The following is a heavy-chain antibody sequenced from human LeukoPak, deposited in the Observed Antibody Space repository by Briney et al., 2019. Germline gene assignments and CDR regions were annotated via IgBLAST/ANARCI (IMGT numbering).Heavy chain of an antibody. CDR1: GFTFSSYA. CDR3: ARDPYTSSGWVRAAPSDH. J-gene: IGHJ4*02. Sequence: GRSLRLSCAASGFTFSSYAMHWVRQAPGKGLEWVAVISYDGSNKYYADSVKGRFTISRDNSKNTLYLQMNSLRAEDTAVYYCARDPYTSSGWVRAAPSDHWGQGTLVTVSS. CDR2: ISYDGSNK. D-gene: IGHD6-19*01. V-gene: IGHV3-30-3*01.